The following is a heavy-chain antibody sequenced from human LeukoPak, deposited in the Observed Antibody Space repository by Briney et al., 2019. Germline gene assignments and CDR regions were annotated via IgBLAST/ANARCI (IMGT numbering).Heavy chain of an antibody. CDR3: ARCSRVVVPAASYYYYGMDV. D-gene: IGHD2-2*01. CDR2: INPNSGNT. J-gene: IGHJ6*02. Sequence: SSVKVSCKASVYTFTSYHINWVRQATGQGLEWMGWINPNSGNTGYPQKFQGRVTMTRNTSISTAYMELSSLRSEDTAVYYCARCSRVVVPAASYYYYGMDVWGQGTTVTVSS. CDR1: VYTFTSYH. V-gene: IGHV1-8*01.